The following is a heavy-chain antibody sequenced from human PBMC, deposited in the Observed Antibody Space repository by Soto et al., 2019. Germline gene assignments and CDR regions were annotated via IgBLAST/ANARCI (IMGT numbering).Heavy chain of an antibody. Sequence: AISGSGGSTSYADSVKGRFTISRDNSKNTLYLQMNSLRAEDTAVYYCAKTIVVVITAPYGMDVWGQGTTVTVS. V-gene: IGHV3-23*01. J-gene: IGHJ6*02. CDR3: AKTIVVVITAPYGMDV. D-gene: IGHD3-22*01. CDR2: ISGSGGST.